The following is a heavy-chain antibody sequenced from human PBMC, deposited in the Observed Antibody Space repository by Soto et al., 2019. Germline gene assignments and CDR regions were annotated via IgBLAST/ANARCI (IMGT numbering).Heavy chain of an antibody. CDR1: GFTFSSYA. D-gene: IGHD6-19*01. CDR3: ARDMGPEQWMVRLGY. V-gene: IGHV3-30-3*01. Sequence: GSLRLSCAASGFTFSSYAMHWVRQAPGKGLEWVAVISYDGSNKYYADSVKGRFTISRDNSKNTLYLQMNSLRSEDTAVYYCARDMGPEQWMVRLGYWGQGTLVTVSS. J-gene: IGHJ4*02. CDR2: ISYDGSNK.